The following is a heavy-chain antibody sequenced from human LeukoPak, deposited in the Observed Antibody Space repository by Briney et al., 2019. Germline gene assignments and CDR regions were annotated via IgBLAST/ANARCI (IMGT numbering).Heavy chain of an antibody. CDR3: VRDFRSADY. CDR2: ICPDGTGI. Sequence: PGGSLRLSCAASGFIFSLYCMHWVRHAPGKGPMWVSRICPDGTGISYADSVKARFTTSRDNAKNTVYLQMNGLREEDTAVYYCVRDFRSADYWGQGTLVTVSS. V-gene: IGHV3-74*01. J-gene: IGHJ4*02. CDR1: GFIFSLYC.